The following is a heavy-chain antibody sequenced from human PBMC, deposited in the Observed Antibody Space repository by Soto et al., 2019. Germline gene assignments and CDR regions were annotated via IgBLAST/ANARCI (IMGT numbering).Heavy chain of an antibody. J-gene: IGHJ6*02. CDR1: GYTFTSYY. CDR3: ARDPREYYDFWSGYYYPMKNYYYYGMDV. CDR2: INPSGGST. V-gene: IGHV1-46*01. Sequence: ASVKVSCKASGYTFTSYYMHCARQAPGQGLEWMGIINPSGGSTSYAQKFQGRVTMTRDTSTSTVYMELSSLRSEDTAVYYCARDPREYYDFWSGYYYPMKNYYYYGMDVWGQGTTVTVSS. D-gene: IGHD3-3*01.